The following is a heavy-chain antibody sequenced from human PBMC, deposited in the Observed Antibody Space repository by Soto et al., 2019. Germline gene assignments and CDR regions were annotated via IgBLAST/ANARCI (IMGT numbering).Heavy chain of an antibody. CDR1: GFSLTTSGVG. CDR2: IYWDDDK. Sequence: QITLNESGPTQVKPRQTLTLTCTFSGFSLTTSGVGVGWIRQSPGKAPAWLALIYWDDDKRYSPSLKSRLTITKDTSKNQVVLTMADLDPADTATYYCAYRVLRTVFGLVTTTAIYFDFWVQGTPVAVSS. D-gene: IGHD3-3*01. V-gene: IGHV2-5*02. CDR3: AYRVLRTVFGLVTTTAIYFDF. J-gene: IGHJ4*02.